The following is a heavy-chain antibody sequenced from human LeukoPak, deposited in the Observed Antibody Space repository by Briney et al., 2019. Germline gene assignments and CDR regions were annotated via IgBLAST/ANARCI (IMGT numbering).Heavy chain of an antibody. CDR2: IFYSGST. CDR3: AREGAGEYQLLLII. D-gene: IGHD2-2*01. J-gene: IGHJ4*02. CDR1: SGSISTSNYY. V-gene: IGHV4-39*07. Sequence: KPSETLSLTCTVSSGSISTSNYYWGWVRQPPGKALEWIGNIFYSGSTYYSPSLKSRVTISLDTSKNQFSLKLSSVTAADTAVYYCAREGAGEYQLLLIIWGQGTLVTVSS.